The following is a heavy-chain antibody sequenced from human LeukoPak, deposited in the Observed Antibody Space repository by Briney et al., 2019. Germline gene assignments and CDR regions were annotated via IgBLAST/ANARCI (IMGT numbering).Heavy chain of an antibody. CDR2: FDPEDGET. J-gene: IGHJ3*02. CDR1: GYTLTELS. D-gene: IGHD6-25*01. V-gene: IGHV1-24*01. Sequence: ASVKVSCKVSGYTLTELSMHWVRQAPGKGLEWMGGFDPEDGETIYAQKFQGRVTMTEDTSTDTAYMELSSLRSEDTAVYYCARKSSSGSGWNAFDIWGQGTMVTVSS. CDR3: ARKSSSGSGWNAFDI.